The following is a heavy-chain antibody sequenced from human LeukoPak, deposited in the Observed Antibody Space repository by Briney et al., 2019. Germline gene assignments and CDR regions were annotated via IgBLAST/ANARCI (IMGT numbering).Heavy chain of an antibody. V-gene: IGHV1-18*04. D-gene: IGHD2-2*01. CDR1: GYTFTSYG. Sequence: ASVKVSCKASGYTFTSYGISWVRQAPGQGLEWMGWISAYNGNTNYAQKLQGRVTMTTGTSTSTAYMELRSLRSDDTAVYYCASVRGYCRSTSCSYYYYGMDVWGKGTTVTVSS. CDR3: ASVRGYCRSTSCSYYYYGMDV. J-gene: IGHJ6*04. CDR2: ISAYNGNT.